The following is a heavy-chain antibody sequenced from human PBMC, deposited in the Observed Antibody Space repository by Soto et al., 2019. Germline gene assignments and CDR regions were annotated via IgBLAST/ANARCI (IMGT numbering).Heavy chain of an antibody. CDR3: ARDGQSPAPYAFDV. V-gene: IGHV3-33*01. Sequence: QVQLVESGGGVVQPGTSLRLSCATSGFTFSSHAIHWVRQAPGKGLEWVAQIWSDGSNRYYADSMRGRFTISRDFSMNTAFLQMDSLRVEYSAVYFCARDGQSPAPYAFDVWGPGTLVIVSS. CDR1: GFTFSSHA. J-gene: IGHJ3*01. CDR2: IWSDGSNR.